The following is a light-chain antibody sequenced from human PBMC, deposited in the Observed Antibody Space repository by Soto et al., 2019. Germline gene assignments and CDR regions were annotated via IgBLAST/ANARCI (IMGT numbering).Light chain of an antibody. Sequence: DIVMTQSPLSLPVTPGEPASISCRSSQSLLHSNGFHYVDWYVQKPGQSPRLLIYLRSNRASGAPDRFTGSGSGTDFTLKISRVEAEDVGVYYCMQVLQTPLTFGQGTKLEIK. CDR2: LRS. J-gene: IGKJ2*01. V-gene: IGKV2-28*01. CDR1: QSLLHSNGFHY. CDR3: MQVLQTPLT.